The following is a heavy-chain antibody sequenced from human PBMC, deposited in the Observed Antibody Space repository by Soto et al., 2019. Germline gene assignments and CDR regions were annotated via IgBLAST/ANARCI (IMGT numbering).Heavy chain of an antibody. D-gene: IGHD3-9*01. CDR2: IYYSGST. J-gene: IGHJ4*02. CDR1: GGSISSSSYY. V-gene: IGHV4-39*01. Sequence: SETLSLTCTVSGGSISSSSYYWGWIRQPPGKGLEWIGSIYYSGSTYYNPSLKSRVTISVDTSKNQFSLKLSSVTAADTAVYYCAIPYILTGYRLSGREKASDYWGQGTLVTVSS. CDR3: AIPYILTGYRLSGREKASDY.